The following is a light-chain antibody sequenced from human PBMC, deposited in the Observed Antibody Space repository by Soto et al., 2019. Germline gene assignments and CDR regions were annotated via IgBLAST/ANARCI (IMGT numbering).Light chain of an antibody. CDR3: QQYNNWPLLT. Sequence: IVLTQSPATLSLSPGERATLSCRASQSFSSNLAWYQQKPGQAPRLLIYGASTRATGIPARFSGSGSGTEFTLTISSLQSEDFAVYYCQQYNNWPLLTFGGGTKVEIK. V-gene: IGKV3-15*01. J-gene: IGKJ4*01. CDR2: GAS. CDR1: QSFSSN.